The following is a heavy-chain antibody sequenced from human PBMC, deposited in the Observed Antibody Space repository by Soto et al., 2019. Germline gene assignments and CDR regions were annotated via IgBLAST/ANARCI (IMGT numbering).Heavy chain of an antibody. CDR1: GGSISHHY. J-gene: IGHJ3*02. V-gene: IGHV4-4*07. D-gene: IGHD5-12*01. Sequence: QVQLQESGPGLVKPSETLSLICTVSGGSISHHYWSWIRQPAGTRLEWMGRMYVTGTTNYNPYLKNRVCMSIETSKNQFSLKLSSVTAADTAVYYCARDGGYTGYEEGTPFDIWGQGTMVTVSS. CDR2: MYVTGTT. CDR3: ARDGGYTGYEEGTPFDI.